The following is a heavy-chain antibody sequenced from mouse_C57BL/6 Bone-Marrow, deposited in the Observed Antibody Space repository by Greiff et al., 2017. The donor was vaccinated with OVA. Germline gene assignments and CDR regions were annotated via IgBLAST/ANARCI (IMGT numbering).Heavy chain of an antibody. CDR3: ARDSNPGGYYAMDY. CDR2: INYDGSST. CDR1: GFTFSDYY. J-gene: IGHJ4*01. V-gene: IGHV5-16*01. Sequence: EVQLVESEGGLVQPGSSMKLSCTASGFTFSDYYMAWVRQVPEKGLEWVANINYDGSSTYYLDSLKSRFIISRDNAKNILYLQMSSLKSEDTATYYCARDSNPGGYYAMDYWGQGTSVTVSS.